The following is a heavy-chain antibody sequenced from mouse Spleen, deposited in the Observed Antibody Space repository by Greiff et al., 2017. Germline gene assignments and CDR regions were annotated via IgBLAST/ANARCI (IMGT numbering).Heavy chain of an antibody. CDR1: GYTFTSYT. CDR3: ARTRAEAMDY. V-gene: IGHV1-4*01. D-gene: IGHD3-1*01. J-gene: IGHJ4*01. CDR2: INPSSGYT. Sequence: VQLQQSGAELARPGASVKMSCKASGYTFTSYTMHWVKQRPGQGLEWIGYINPSSGYTKYNQKFKDKATLTADKSSSTAYMQLSSLTSEDSAVYYCARTRAEAMDYWGQGTSVTVSS.